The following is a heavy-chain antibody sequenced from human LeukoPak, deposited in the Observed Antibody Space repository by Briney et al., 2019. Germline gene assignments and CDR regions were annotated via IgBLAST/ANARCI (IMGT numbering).Heavy chain of an antibody. V-gene: IGHV3-48*01. CDR3: ARQPVSGYSYAMDV. J-gene: IGHJ6*02. Sequence: GSLRLSCAASGFTFSIYNMNWVRQAPGKGLEWVSYITTGSGTIYYADSVKGRFTISRDNAKNSLYLQMNSLRAEDTAVYYRARQPVSGYSYAMDVWGQGTTVTVSS. D-gene: IGHD5-12*01. CDR1: GFTFSIYN. CDR2: ITTGSGTI.